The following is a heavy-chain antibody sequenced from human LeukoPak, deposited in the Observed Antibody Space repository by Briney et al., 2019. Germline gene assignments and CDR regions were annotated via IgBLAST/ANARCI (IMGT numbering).Heavy chain of an antibody. CDR2: IYYSGST. D-gene: IGHD4-23*01. V-gene: IGHV4-31*02. Sequence: LRLSCAASGLTFSSDAMTWVRQAPGKGLEWIGYIYYSGSTYYNPSLKSRVTISVDTSKNQFSLKLSSVTAADTAVYYCAREMVTNYYYYGMDVWGQGTTVTVSS. J-gene: IGHJ6*02. CDR3: AREMVTNYYYYGMDV. CDR1: GLTFSSDA.